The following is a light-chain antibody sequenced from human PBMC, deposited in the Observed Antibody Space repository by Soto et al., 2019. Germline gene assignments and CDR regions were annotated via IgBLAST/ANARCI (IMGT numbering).Light chain of an antibody. J-gene: IGKJ1*01. V-gene: IGKV1-17*01. CDR3: LQYNDYPRK. CDR2: GAS. Sequence: DIQLTQSPSSLSASVGDRVSFTCRASQGIRNDLAWFQQKAGKAPRRLIYGASSLQSGVPNRFSGSGSGTEFTLTIDSLQPEDFAVYYCLQYNDYPRKFGQGTKVDIK. CDR1: QGIRND.